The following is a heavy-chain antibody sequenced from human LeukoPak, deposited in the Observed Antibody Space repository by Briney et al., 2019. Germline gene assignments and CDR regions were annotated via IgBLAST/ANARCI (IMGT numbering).Heavy chain of an antibody. V-gene: IGHV3-73*01. CDR1: GFTFSGSA. D-gene: IGHD6-13*01. CDR3: TRRMSSSWYMAYADAFDI. Sequence: GGSLRLSCAASGFTFSGSAMHWVRQASGKGLEWVGRIRSKANSCATAYAASVKGRFTISRDGSKNTAYLQMNSLKTEDTAVYYCTRRMSSSWYMAYADAFDIWGQGTMVTVSS. CDR2: IRSKANSCAT. J-gene: IGHJ3*02.